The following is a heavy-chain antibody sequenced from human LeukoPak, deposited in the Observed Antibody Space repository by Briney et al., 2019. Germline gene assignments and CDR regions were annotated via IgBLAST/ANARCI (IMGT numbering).Heavy chain of an antibody. CDR3: ARDPPYYSSSWYGFDP. V-gene: IGHV1-18*01. CDR1: GYTFTSYG. J-gene: IGHJ5*02. D-gene: IGHD6-13*01. CDR2: ISAYNGNT. Sequence: ASVKVSCKASGYTFTSYGISWVRQAPGQGLEWMGWISAYNGNTNYAQKLQGRVTMTTDTSTSTAYMELRSLRSDDTAVYYCARDPPYYSSSWYGFDPWGQGTLVTVPS.